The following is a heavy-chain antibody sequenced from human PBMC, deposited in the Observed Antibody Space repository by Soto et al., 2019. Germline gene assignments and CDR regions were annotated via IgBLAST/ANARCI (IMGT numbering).Heavy chain of an antibody. CDR2: FFIGGNT. J-gene: IGHJ5*02. CDR3: ARFSSGYPNWFGP. Sequence: SETLSLTCTVSGGSISSSNYYWGWMRQPPGKGLEWIASFFIGGNTYYNPSLKSRVTISVDTSKNQFSLNLTSVTAADTAIYFCARFSSGYPNWFGPWGQGTLVTVSS. CDR1: GGSISSSNYY. D-gene: IGHD3-22*01. V-gene: IGHV4-39*07.